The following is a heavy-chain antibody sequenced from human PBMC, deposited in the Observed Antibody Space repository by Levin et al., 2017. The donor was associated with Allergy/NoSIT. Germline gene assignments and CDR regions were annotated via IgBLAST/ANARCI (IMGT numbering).Heavy chain of an antibody. Sequence: SETLSLTCAVSGGSISSSNWWSWVRQPPGKGLEWIGEIYHSGSTNYNPSLKSRVTISVDKSKNQFSLKLSSVAAADTAVYYCARDRSPTVAGTGNWFDPWGQGTLVTVSS. CDR1: GGSISSSNW. CDR3: ARDRSPTVAGTGNWFDP. D-gene: IGHD6-19*01. CDR2: IYHSGST. V-gene: IGHV4-4*02. J-gene: IGHJ5*02.